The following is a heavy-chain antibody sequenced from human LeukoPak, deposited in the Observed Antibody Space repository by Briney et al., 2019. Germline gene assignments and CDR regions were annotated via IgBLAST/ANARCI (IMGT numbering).Heavy chain of an antibody. J-gene: IGHJ4*02. CDR1: GGSISSSSYY. CDR3: ARDLTDYYELDY. CDR2: IYYSGST. Sequence: TASETLSLTCTVSGGSISSSSYYWGWIRQPPGKGLEWIGNIYYSGSTYYNPSLKSRVTISVDTSKNQFSLKLSSVTAADTAVYYCARDLTDYYELDYWGQGTLVTVSS. V-gene: IGHV4-39*02. D-gene: IGHD3-22*01.